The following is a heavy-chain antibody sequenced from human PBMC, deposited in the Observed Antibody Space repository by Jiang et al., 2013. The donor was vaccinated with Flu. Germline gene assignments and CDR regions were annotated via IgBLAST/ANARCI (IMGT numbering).Heavy chain of an antibody. Sequence: VQSGSELKKPGASVKVSCKASGYTFTNYAINWVRQAPGQGLEWMGWINTNTGDPTYAQGLAGRFVFSLDTSVSTASLQINSLKAEDTAIYYCARDVGQLGFDYWGQGTLVTVSS. CDR2: INTNTGDP. CDR3: ARDVGQLGFDY. CDR1: GYTFTNYA. D-gene: IGHD6-13*01. V-gene: IGHV7-4-1*02. J-gene: IGHJ4*02.